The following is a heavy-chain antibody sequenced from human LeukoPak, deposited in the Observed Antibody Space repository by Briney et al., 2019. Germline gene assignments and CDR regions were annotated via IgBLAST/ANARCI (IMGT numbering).Heavy chain of an antibody. CDR3: STGSGHAFDI. D-gene: IGHD3-10*01. J-gene: IGHJ3*02. CDR2: INSDGSST. V-gene: IGHV3-74*01. CDR1: GFTFSSYW. Sequence: GGPLRLSCAASGFTFSSYWMHWVRQVPGKGLVWVSRINSDGSSTSYADSVKGRFTISRDNAKNTLYVQMNSLRAEDTAVYYCSTGSGHAFDIWGRGAMVTVSS.